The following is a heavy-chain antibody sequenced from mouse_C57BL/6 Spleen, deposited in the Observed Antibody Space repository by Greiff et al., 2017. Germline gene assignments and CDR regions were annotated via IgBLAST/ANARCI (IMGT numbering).Heavy chain of an antibody. Sequence: QVQLQQSGAELVRPGTSVKVSCKASGYAFTNYLIEWVKQRPGQGLEWIGVMNPGSGGTNYNEKFKGKATLTADKSSSTAYMQRSSLTSEDSAVYFCARTVGRGFAYWGQGTLVTVSA. CDR3: ARTVGRGFAY. CDR1: GYAFTNYL. J-gene: IGHJ3*01. CDR2: MNPGSGGT. V-gene: IGHV1-54*01. D-gene: IGHD4-1*01.